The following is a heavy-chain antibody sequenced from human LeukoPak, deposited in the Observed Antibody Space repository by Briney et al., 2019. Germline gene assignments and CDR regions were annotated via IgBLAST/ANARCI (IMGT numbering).Heavy chain of an antibody. Sequence: PGGSLRLSCAASEFTFDDHAMHWVRQAPGRSLEWISLIIWDGSSAYYADSVKGRFTISRDNSKNSLYLQMNSLRPDDTAFYYCARDTGPRAVGYFDFWDLGTLVSVSS. CDR3: ARDTGPRAVGYFDF. D-gene: IGHD1-26*01. V-gene: IGHV3-43D*03. J-gene: IGHJ4*02. CDR2: IIWDGSSA. CDR1: EFTFDDHA.